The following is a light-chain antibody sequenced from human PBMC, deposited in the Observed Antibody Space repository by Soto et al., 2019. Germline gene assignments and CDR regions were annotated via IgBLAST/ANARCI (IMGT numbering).Light chain of an antibody. CDR1: QSVSSSY. CDR3: QQYGSSLYT. Sequence: EIVLTQSPGTLSLSPGERATLSCRASQSVSSSYLAWYQQKPGQAPRLLIYGASRRATGIPDRFSGRGSGTDFTLTISRLEPDDFAVYYCQQYGSSLYTFGQGTKLEIK. J-gene: IGKJ2*01. V-gene: IGKV3-20*01. CDR2: GAS.